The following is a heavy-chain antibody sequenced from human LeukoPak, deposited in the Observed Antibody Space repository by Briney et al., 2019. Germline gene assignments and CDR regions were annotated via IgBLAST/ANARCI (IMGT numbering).Heavy chain of an antibody. D-gene: IGHD6-6*01. J-gene: IGHJ2*01. CDR2: ISGSGGST. CDR1: GFTFSSYA. CDR3: AKGVAARPTVGWYFDL. V-gene: IGHV3-23*01. Sequence: GGSLRLSCAASGFTFSSYAMSWVRQAPGKGLEWVSAISGSGGSTYYADSVKGRFTISRDNSKNTLYLQMNSLRAEDTAVYYCAKGVAARPTVGWYFDLWGRGTLVTVSS.